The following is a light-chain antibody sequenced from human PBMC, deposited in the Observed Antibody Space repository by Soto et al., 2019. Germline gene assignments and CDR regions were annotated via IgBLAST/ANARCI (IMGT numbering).Light chain of an antibody. CDR3: QQYYSYPLLT. Sequence: DIQMTQSPSSLSASVGDRVTITCRTSQSIASRLNWYQQKPGKAPKLLIYAASTLQSGVPSRFSGSGSGTDFTLTISCLQSEDFATYYCQQYYSYPLLTFGGGTKVDIK. CDR1: QSIASR. CDR2: AAS. V-gene: IGKV1-39*01. J-gene: IGKJ4*01.